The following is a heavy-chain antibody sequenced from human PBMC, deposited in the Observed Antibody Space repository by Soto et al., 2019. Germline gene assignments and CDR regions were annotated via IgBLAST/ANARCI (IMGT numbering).Heavy chain of an antibody. J-gene: IGHJ4*02. D-gene: IGHD5-12*01. V-gene: IGHV4-59*01. Sequence: SETLSLTCTVSGGSIISYYWSWILQPPWKGLEWIGYIYYSGSTNYNPSLKSRVTISVNTSKNQFSLKVSSVTAADTAVYYCARAYSAYTTFDYWGPRTLVTVST. CDR1: GGSIISYY. CDR3: ARAYSAYTTFDY. CDR2: IYYSGST.